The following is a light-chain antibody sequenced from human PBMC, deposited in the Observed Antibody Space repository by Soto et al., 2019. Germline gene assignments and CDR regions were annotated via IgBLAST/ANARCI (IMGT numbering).Light chain of an antibody. V-gene: IGKV3-15*01. J-gene: IGKJ2*01. CDR3: QQYNSWPPYT. CDR1: QSVSSSY. CDR2: GAS. Sequence: EIVLTQSPGTLSLSPGERATLSCRASQSVSSSYLAWYQQKPGQAPRLLIYGASTRATGTPARFSGSGSGTEFTLTISSLQSEDFAVYYCQQYNSWPPYTFGQGTKLEIK.